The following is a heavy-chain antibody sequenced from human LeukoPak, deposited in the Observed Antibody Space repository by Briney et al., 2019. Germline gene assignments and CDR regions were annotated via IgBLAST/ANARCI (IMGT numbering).Heavy chain of an antibody. CDR1: GGSISSYY. Sequence: PSETLSLTCTVSGGSISSYYWSWIRQPPGKGLEWIGYIYYSGSTNYNPSLKSRVTISVDTSKNQFSLKLSSVTAADTAVYYCARGESYYYYGMDVWAKGPRSPSP. V-gene: IGHV4-59*01. J-gene: IGHJ6*02. CDR3: ARGESYYYYGMDV. CDR2: IYYSGST.